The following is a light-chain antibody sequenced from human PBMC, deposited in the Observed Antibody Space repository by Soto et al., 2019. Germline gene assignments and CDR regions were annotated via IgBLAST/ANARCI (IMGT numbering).Light chain of an antibody. J-gene: IGLJ2*01. V-gene: IGLV2-14*03. Sequence: QSALTQPASVSGSPGQSITISCTGTSSDVGGYDYVSWFQHQPGKAPKLIIYDVTNRPSGVSNRFSGSKSGSTASLTISGLQAEDEADYYCNSYTSSSTWVFGGGTQLTVL. CDR2: DVT. CDR1: SSDVGGYDY. CDR3: NSYTSSSTWV.